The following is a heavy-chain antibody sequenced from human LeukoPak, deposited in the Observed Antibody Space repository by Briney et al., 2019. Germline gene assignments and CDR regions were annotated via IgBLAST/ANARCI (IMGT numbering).Heavy chain of an antibody. V-gene: IGHV3-48*03. CDR1: GFTFSSYE. CDR2: ISSSGSTI. CDR3: ASPRYYDSSGYFDY. Sequence: GGSLRLPCAASGFTFSSYEMNWVRQAPGKGLEWVSYISSSGSTIYYADSVKGRFTISRDNAKNSLYLQMNSLRAEDTAVYYCASPRYYDSSGYFDYWGQGTLVTVSS. D-gene: IGHD3-22*01. J-gene: IGHJ4*02.